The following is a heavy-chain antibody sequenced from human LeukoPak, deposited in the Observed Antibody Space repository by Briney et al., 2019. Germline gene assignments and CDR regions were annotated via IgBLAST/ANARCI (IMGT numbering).Heavy chain of an antibody. V-gene: IGHV1-69*04. J-gene: IGHJ5*02. CDR2: IIPILGIA. Sequence: SVKVSCKASGGTFSSYAISWVRQAPGQGLEWMGRIIPILGIANYAQKFQGRVTITADKSTSTAYMELSSLRSEDTAVYYCARGGDYYDSRDDPWGQGTLVTVSS. CDR3: ARGGDYYDSRDDP. CDR1: GGTFSSYA. D-gene: IGHD3-22*01.